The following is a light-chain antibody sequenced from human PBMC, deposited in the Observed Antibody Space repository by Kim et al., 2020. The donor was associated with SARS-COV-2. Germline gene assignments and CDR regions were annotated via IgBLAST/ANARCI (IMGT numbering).Light chain of an antibody. CDR3: QVWDSKDECV. V-gene: IGLV3-9*01. Sequence: SYELTQPHSVSVALGQTARITCGGDRFGGEHVHWYQQKPGQAPFLIIYRDTHRPSGIPERVSGSNSGNTATLTISGAQVGDEGDYYCQVWDSKDECVFGGGTQLTVL. CDR2: RDT. CDR1: RFGGEH. J-gene: IGLJ2*01.